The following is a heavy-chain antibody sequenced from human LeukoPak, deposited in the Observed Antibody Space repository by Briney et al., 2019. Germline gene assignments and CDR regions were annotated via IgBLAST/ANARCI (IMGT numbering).Heavy chain of an antibody. Sequence: GESLKISCAASGFTFNNFGMHWVRQAPGKGLEWVSFIGYEGVHKYYADSVKGRFTISKDNSKATLYLQMNSLRPEDTAVYYCAKDLHGGYSSDYWGQGTLVTVFS. CDR1: GFTFNNFG. D-gene: IGHD4-23*01. V-gene: IGHV3-30*02. CDR2: IGYEGVHK. J-gene: IGHJ4*02. CDR3: AKDLHGGYSSDY.